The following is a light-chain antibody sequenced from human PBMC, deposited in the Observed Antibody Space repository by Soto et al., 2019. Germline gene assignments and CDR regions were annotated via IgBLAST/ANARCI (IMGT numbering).Light chain of an antibody. CDR3: QQGYDTPIT. V-gene: IGKV1-39*01. J-gene: IGKJ5*01. CDR2: AAS. CDR1: QSIITF. Sequence: DIEITQSPSARSASVVEGVTITFLASQSIITFLNWYQQKPGQVPKFLIYAASSLQSGVPSRFSGRGSGTDFTLTITSLQPEDFATYFCQQGYDTPITFGQGTRLEI.